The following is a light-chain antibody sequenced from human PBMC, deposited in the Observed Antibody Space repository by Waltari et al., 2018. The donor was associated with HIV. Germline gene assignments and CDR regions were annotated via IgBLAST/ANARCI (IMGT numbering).Light chain of an antibody. J-gene: IGLJ3*02. CDR2: TNA. Sequence: QSVVTQPPSASGTPGQRVPMSCSGSASNIGRNTINWYQHQPQTAPKLTTYTNAERPSGVPDRFSASKTGTSASLDISGLQSEDEADYYCATWDDGLSGWVFGGGTKLTVL. CDR1: ASNIGRNT. CDR3: ATWDDGLSGWV. V-gene: IGLV1-44*01.